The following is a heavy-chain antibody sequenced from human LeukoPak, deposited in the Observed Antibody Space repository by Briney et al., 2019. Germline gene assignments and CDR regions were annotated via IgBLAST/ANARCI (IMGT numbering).Heavy chain of an antibody. D-gene: IGHD3-10*01. CDR2: ICGSGGTT. CDR1: GFTFSTYA. J-gene: IGHJ4*02. V-gene: IGHV3-23*01. CDR3: ARDGEGSGSSWVITHDY. Sequence: GGSLRLSCAASGFTFSTYAMAWVRQAPGKGLEWVSAICGSGGTTYTADSVKGRFTISRDNSKNTLFLQMNSLRVEDTAPYYCARDGEGSGSSWVITHDYWGQGALVTVSS.